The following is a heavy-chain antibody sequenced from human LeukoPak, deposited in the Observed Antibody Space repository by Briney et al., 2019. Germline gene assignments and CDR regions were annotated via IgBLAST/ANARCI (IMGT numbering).Heavy chain of an antibody. D-gene: IGHD2-15*01. CDR2: ISAYNANT. Sequence: ASVKVSCKASGYTFTSYGISWVRQAPGQGLEWMGWISAYNANTNYAQKLQGRVTMTTDTSTSTAYMELRSLRSDDTAVYYCARAVGYCSGGSCYPNWFDPWGQGTLVTVSS. J-gene: IGHJ5*02. CDR1: GYTFTSYG. CDR3: ARAVGYCSGGSCYPNWFDP. V-gene: IGHV1-18*01.